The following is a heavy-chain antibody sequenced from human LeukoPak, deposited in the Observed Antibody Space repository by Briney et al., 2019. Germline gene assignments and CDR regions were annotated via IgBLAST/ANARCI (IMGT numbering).Heavy chain of an antibody. CDR3: ARYCGGDCYGMDV. D-gene: IGHD2-21*01. V-gene: IGHV3-7*01. CDR2: IKQDGSEK. J-gene: IGHJ6*02. CDR1: EFTFSSYW. Sequence: PGGSLRLSCTASEFTFSSYWMSWVRQAPGKGLEWVANIKQDGSEKDYVDSVKGRFTISRDNAKNSLYLQTNSLRAEDTAVYYCARYCGGDCYGMDVWGQGTTVTVSS.